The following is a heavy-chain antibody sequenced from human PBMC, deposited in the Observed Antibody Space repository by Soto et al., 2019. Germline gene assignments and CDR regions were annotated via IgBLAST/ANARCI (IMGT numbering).Heavy chain of an antibody. CDR1: GFTVSSNY. CDR3: ARDRVGYYYDSSGYYTPDWFDP. CDR2: IYSGGST. Sequence: GGSLRLSCAASGFTVSSNYMSWVRQAPGKGLERVSVIYSGGSTYYADSMKGRFTISRDNSKNTLYLQMNSLRAEDTAVYYCARDRVGYYYDSSGYYTPDWFDPWGQGTLVTVSS. J-gene: IGHJ5*02. V-gene: IGHV3-66*01. D-gene: IGHD3-22*01.